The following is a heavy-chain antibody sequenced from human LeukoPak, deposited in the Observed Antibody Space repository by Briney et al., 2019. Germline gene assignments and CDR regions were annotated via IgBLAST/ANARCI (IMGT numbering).Heavy chain of an antibody. D-gene: IGHD6-19*01. CDR3: SRRDYSSGWYVDY. Sequence: GESLKISCKGSGYSFSNYWIAWVRQMPGKGLELMGIIYPGDSDARYSPSFQGQVTISADKSISTAFLQWTSLTASDTATYYCSRRDYSSGWYVDYWGQGTLVTVSS. V-gene: IGHV5-51*01. CDR1: GYSFSNYW. J-gene: IGHJ4*02. CDR2: IYPGDSDA.